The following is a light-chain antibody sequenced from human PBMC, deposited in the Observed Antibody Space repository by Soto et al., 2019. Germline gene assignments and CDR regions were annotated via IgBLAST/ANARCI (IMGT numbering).Light chain of an antibody. CDR1: SSDVGGYDY. CDR2: GVS. Sequence: QSALTQPASVSGSPVQSITISCTGTSSDVGGYDYVSWYQQHPGKAPKLMIYGVSNRTSGVSNRFSGSKSGNTASLTISGLQAEDEADYYCSSYTNSITHVFGGGTKLTVL. CDR3: SSYTNSITHV. J-gene: IGLJ3*02. V-gene: IGLV2-14*03.